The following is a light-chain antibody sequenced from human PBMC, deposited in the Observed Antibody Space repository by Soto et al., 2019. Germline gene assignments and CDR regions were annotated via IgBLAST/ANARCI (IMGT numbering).Light chain of an antibody. V-gene: IGLV2-23*01. CDR3: CSNAVGSTYV. Sequence: QSLLTQPASVSGYPRQSITISCTGTSTDVGSHKLVSWYQQYPGNAPKLIIFEAYKRPSGVSNRFSGSKSGSTASLTISGLQAEDEADYYCCSNAVGSTYVFGTGTKGTVL. CDR2: EAY. CDR1: STDVGSHKL. J-gene: IGLJ1*01.